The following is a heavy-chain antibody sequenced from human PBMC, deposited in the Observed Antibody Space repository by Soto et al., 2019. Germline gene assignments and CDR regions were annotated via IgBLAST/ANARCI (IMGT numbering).Heavy chain of an antibody. CDR1: GVTFSSYA. Sequence: QVQLVQSGAEVKKPGSSVKVSCKASGVTFSSYAISWVRQAPGQGLEWMGGIIPIFGTANYAQKFQGRVTITADESTSTADMELSSLRSEDTAVYYCAREGSGYPNWFDPWGQGTLVTVSS. CDR3: AREGSGYPNWFDP. D-gene: IGHD5-12*01. CDR2: IIPIFGTA. J-gene: IGHJ5*02. V-gene: IGHV1-69*01.